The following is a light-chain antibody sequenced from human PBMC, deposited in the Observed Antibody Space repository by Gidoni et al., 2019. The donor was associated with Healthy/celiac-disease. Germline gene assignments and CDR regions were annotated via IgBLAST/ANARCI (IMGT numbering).Light chain of an antibody. V-gene: IGKV2-28*01. CDR3: MQALQTPR. J-gene: IGKJ1*01. Sequence: DLVLTQSPLSLTVTPREPASISCRSSQSLLHSTGYNYLDWYLQKPGQSPQLRNYLGANRASGVPDRFSGSGSGTDFTLKISRVEAEDVGVYYCMQALQTPRFGQGTKVEIK. CDR1: QSLLHSTGYNY. CDR2: LGA.